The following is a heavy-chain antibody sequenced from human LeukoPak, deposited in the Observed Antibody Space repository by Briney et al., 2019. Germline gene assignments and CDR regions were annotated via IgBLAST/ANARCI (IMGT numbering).Heavy chain of an antibody. CDR1: GFTFSNHW. CDR2: ISKDGSTS. V-gene: IGHV3-74*01. J-gene: IGHJ5*02. D-gene: IGHD3-22*01. CDR3: ARDYYMGIVDQ. Sequence: PGGSLRLSCEASGFTFSNHWMHWVRQAPGKGLVWVSVISKDGSTSIYADSLRGRLTISRDNAKNTLYLQMNSPRVEDTSVYYCARDYYMGIVDQWGQGTRVTVSS.